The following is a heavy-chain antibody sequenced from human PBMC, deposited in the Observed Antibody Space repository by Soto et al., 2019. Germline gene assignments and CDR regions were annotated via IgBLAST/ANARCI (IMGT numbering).Heavy chain of an antibody. CDR2: INSDGSST. D-gene: IGHD3-10*01. Sequence: EVQLVESGGGLVQPGGSLRLSCAASGFTFSSYWMHWVRQAPGKGLVWVSRINSDGSSTSYADSVKGRFTISRDNAKNPLYLQMNSVRAEDTAVYYCARGRGEVYPSHAFDIWGQGTMVTVSS. CDR1: GFTFSSYW. J-gene: IGHJ3*02. CDR3: ARGRGEVYPSHAFDI. V-gene: IGHV3-74*01.